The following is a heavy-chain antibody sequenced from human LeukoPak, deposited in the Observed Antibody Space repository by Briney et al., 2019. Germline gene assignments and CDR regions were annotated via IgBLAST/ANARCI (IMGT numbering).Heavy chain of an antibody. J-gene: IGHJ4*02. D-gene: IGHD6-19*01. CDR1: GFTFSSYG. CDR2: ISYDGSNK. CDR3: ARRTYSSGWSPFDY. Sequence: PGGSLRLSCAASGFTFSSYGMHWVRQAPGKGLEWEAVISYDGSNKYYADSVKGRFTISRDNSKNTLYLQMNSLRAEDTAVYYCARRTYSSGWSPFDYWGQGTLVTVSS. V-gene: IGHV3-30*03.